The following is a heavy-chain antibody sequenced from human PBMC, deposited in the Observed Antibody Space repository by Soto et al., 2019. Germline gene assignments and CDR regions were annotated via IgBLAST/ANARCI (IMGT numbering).Heavy chain of an antibody. CDR2: IIPIFGTA. V-gene: IGHV1-69*06. Sequence: SVKVSCKASGGTFSSYAISWVRQAPGQGLEWMGGIIPIFGTANYAQKFQGRVTITADKSTSTAYMELSSLRSEDTAVYYCARDSTYSSSSNYYYGMDVWGQGTTVTVSS. D-gene: IGHD6-6*01. J-gene: IGHJ6*02. CDR1: GGTFSSYA. CDR3: ARDSTYSSSSNYYYGMDV.